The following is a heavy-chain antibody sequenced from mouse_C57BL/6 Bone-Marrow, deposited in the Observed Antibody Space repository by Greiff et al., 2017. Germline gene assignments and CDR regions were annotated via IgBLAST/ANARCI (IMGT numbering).Heavy chain of an antibody. CDR3: ARDDYAEAMDY. Sequence: EVQLQQSGPVLVKPGASVKMSCKASGYTFTDHYMNWVKQSHGQSLEWIGVINPYNGGTSYNQKFKGEATLTVDKSSSTAYMELNSLTSEDAAVYYCARDDYAEAMDYWGQGTSVTVSS. CDR2: INPYNGGT. CDR1: GYTFTDHY. D-gene: IGHD2-4*01. J-gene: IGHJ4*01. V-gene: IGHV1-19*01.